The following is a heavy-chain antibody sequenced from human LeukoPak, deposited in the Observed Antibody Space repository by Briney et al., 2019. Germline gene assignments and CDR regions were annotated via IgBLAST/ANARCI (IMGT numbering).Heavy chain of an antibody. Sequence: QPGGSLRLSCAASGFTFSSYDMSWVRQIPGKGLEWVSAISASGGSTYYADSVKGRFTISRDNSKSTLYLQMNSLRAEDTAIFYCARDLNRNWFDPWGQGTLVTVSS. D-gene: IGHD1-14*01. V-gene: IGHV3-23*01. CDR2: ISASGGST. CDR1: GFTFSSYD. J-gene: IGHJ5*02. CDR3: ARDLNRNWFDP.